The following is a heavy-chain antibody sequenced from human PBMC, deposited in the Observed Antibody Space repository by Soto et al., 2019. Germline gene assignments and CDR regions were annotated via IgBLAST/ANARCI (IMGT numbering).Heavy chain of an antibody. CDR3: ARDFGSRFWFDP. J-gene: IGHJ5*02. CDR1: GFTFSSYG. CDR2: IWYDGSNK. V-gene: IGHV3-33*01. D-gene: IGHD3-10*01. Sequence: VVSLRVSWVAPGFTFSSYGIHWVRQAPGKGLEWLAVIWYDGSNKYYADSVKGRFTISRDNSKNTLYLQMNSLRAEDTPVYYCARDFGSRFWFDPWGQGTLVTVYS.